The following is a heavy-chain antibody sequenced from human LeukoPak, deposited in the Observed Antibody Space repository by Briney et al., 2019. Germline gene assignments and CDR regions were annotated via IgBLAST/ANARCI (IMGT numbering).Heavy chain of an antibody. CDR1: GFTFSSYA. CDR3: VRDGGVSGYDLLDY. D-gene: IGHD5-12*01. Sequence: GGSLRLSCAASGFTFSSYAMSWVRQAPGKGLEWVSAISGSGGSTYYADSVKGRFTISRDNSKNTLYLQMSSLRAEDTAVYYCVRDGGVSGYDLLDYWGQGTLVTVSS. V-gene: IGHV3-23*01. CDR2: ISGSGGST. J-gene: IGHJ4*02.